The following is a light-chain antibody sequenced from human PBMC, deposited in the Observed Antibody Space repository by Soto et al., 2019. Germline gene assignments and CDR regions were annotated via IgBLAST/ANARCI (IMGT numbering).Light chain of an antibody. CDR2: EGS. CDR3: CSYAGSSTYV. V-gene: IGLV2-23*01. CDR1: SSDVGSYDL. Sequence: QSALTQPASVSGSPGQSITISCTGTSSDVGSYDLVSWYQQHPGRTPKLMIFEGSKRPSGVSNRFSASKSGNTASLTIAWLQAEDEADDYCCSYAGSSTYVFGTGTKLTVL. J-gene: IGLJ1*01.